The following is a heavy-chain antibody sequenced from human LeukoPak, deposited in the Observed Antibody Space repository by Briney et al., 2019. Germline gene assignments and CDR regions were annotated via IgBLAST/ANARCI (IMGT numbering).Heavy chain of an antibody. CDR3: AREYTMAFDI. D-gene: IGHD1-1*01. J-gene: IGHJ3*02. CDR1: GFTFSSYS. V-gene: IGHV3-21*01. Sequence: GGSLRLSCAASGFTFSSYSMNWVRQAPGKGLEWVSSISSSSSYIYYADSVKGRFTISRDNAKDSLYLQMNSLRAKDTAVYYCAREYTMAFDIWGQGTMVTVSS. CDR2: ISSSSSYI.